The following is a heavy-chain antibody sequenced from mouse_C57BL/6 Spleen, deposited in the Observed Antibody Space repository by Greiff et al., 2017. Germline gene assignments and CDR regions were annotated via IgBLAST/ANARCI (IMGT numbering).Heavy chain of an antibody. V-gene: IGHV5-4*01. CDR3: ARDRLGPDYFGD. Sequence: EVKLVESGGGLVKPGGSLKLSCAASGFTFSSYAMSWVRQTPEKRLEWVATISDGGSYTYYPDNVKGRFTISRDNAKNNLYLQMSHLKSEDTAMYYCARDRLGPDYFGDRGQGTTLTVDS. J-gene: IGHJ2*01. CDR1: GFTFSSYA. CDR2: ISDGGSYT. D-gene: IGHD4-1*01.